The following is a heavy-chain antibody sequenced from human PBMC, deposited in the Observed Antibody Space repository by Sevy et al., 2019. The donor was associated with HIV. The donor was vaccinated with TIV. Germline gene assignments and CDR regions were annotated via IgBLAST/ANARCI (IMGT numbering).Heavy chain of an antibody. J-gene: IGHJ4*02. V-gene: IGHV3-21*01. CDR2: ISGSSSYI. D-gene: IGHD1-26*01. CDR1: GFTFSSYS. Sequence: GGSLRLSCVASGFTFSSYSMNWVRQAPGKGLEWVSSISGSSSYIYYADSVKGRFTISRDNAKNSLYLQMNSLRAEDTAVYYCARDSAVGYWGQGTLVTVSS. CDR3: ARDSAVGY.